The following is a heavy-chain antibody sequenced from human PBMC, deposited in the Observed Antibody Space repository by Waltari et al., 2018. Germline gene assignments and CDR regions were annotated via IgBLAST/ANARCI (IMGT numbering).Heavy chain of an antibody. CDR1: GFTFSDPH. Sequence: EVQLVASGGGLVQPEGSRRLSCATSGFTFSDPHMAWVRQAPGKGLEWVGRTRMKSDNYAIEYAASVNGRFTISRDDSKNSLYLQMNSLQTDDTAVYYCARDFWGTGDSWGQGTLVTVSS. CDR2: TRMKSDNYAI. D-gene: IGHD3-16*01. J-gene: IGHJ4*02. V-gene: IGHV3-72*01. CDR3: ARDFWGTGDS.